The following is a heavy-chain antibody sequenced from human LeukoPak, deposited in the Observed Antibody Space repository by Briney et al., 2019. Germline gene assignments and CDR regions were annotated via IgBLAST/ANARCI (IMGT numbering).Heavy chain of an antibody. CDR1: GYTFTSYD. D-gene: IGHD4-17*01. J-gene: IGHJ4*02. Sequence: ASVKVSCKASGYTFTSYDINWVRQATGQGLEWMGWMNPNSGNTGYAQKFQGRVTITRNTSISTAYMELSSLRSEDTAVYYCARAEDDCGDYVSDYWGQGILVTVSS. CDR3: ARAEDDCGDYVSDY. CDR2: MNPNSGNT. V-gene: IGHV1-8*03.